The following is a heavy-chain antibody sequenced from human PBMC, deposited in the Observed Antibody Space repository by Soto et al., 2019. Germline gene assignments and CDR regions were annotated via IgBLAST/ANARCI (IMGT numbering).Heavy chain of an antibody. D-gene: IGHD6-6*01. V-gene: IGHV4-39*01. Sequence: SETLSLTCTVSGASISSSGHYWGWIRQPPGKGLEWIGSIYQSGTTYYNPSLESRFTISVDTSKNQFSLKLRSVTAADSAVYYCARAAARLPHFVDCWGQGTLVTVS. CDR1: GASISSSGHY. J-gene: IGHJ4*02. CDR2: IYQSGTT. CDR3: ARAAARLPHFVDC.